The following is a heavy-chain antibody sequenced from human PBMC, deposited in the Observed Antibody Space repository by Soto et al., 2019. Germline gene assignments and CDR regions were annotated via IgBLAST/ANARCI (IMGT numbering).Heavy chain of an antibody. CDR2: IIPIPGTA. CDR3: ARSQGSSTSLEIYYYYYSGMDV. CDR1: GGTFGSYA. D-gene: IGHD2-2*01. J-gene: IGHJ6*02. V-gene: IGHV1-69*01. Sequence: QVQLVQSGAEVQKPGSSVNVSCKASGGTFGSYAISWVRQAPGQGLEWMGGIIPIPGTANYAQKFQGRVRIAAYESTSTAYMELSSLRSEDTAVYYCARSQGSSTSLEIYYYYYSGMDVWGQGTTVTVSS.